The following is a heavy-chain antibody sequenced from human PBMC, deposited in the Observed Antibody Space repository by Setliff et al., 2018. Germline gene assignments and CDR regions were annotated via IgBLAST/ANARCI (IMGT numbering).Heavy chain of an antibody. V-gene: IGHV7-4-1*02. CDR3: TRGRGPRVVVAVPLDF. Sequence: ASVKVSCKASGYTFTTYAISWMRQAPGQGLEWMGWINTNTGNPSYAQGFTGRFVFSLDTSVSTAYLQISSLKAEDTAVYYCTRGRGPRVVVAVPLDFWGQGTLVTVSS. CDR1: GYTFTTYA. J-gene: IGHJ4*02. CDR2: INTNTGNP. D-gene: IGHD2-15*01.